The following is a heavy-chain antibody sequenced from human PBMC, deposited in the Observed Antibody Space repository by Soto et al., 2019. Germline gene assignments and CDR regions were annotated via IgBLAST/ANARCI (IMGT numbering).Heavy chain of an antibody. Sequence: PGGSLRLSCAASGFTFSDYYMSWIRQAPGKGLEWVSYISSSGSTIYYADSVKGRFTISRDNAKNSLYLQMNSLRAEDTAVYYCSSYCSGGSCSSYYYYYYMDVWGKGTTVTVS. CDR1: GFTFSDYY. CDR3: SSYCSGGSCSSYYYYYYMDV. D-gene: IGHD2-15*01. CDR2: ISSSGSTI. J-gene: IGHJ6*03. V-gene: IGHV3-11*01.